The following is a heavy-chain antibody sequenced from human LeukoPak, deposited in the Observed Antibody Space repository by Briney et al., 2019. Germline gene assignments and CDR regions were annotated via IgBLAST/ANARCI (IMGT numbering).Heavy chain of an antibody. V-gene: IGHV4-59*11. CDR1: GGSFTTHY. D-gene: IGHD3-22*01. CDR2: VSYIGST. J-gene: IGHJ3*01. Sequence: SETLSLTCTVSGGSFTTHYWSWIRQPPGKGLEWIGYVSYIGSTNYNPSLKSRVTISIDTSKNEVSLMLTSVTAADTAVYYCASDSISMNAFDAWGQGTMVTVSS. CDR3: ASDSISMNAFDA.